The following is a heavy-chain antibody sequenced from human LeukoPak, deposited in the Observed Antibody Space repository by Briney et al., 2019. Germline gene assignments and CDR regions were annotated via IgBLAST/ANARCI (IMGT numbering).Heavy chain of an antibody. CDR2: TYYRSHWVY. CDR1: GDSVSSNNAA. Sequence: SQTLSLTCAISGDSVSSNNAARNWIRQSPSRGLEWLGRTYYRSHWVYDYAGSVKGRIIVNPDTSKNQFSLQLKSVIPEDTAVYYCARESVAQRFDCWSQGSLVTVSS. D-gene: IGHD2-21*01. J-gene: IGHJ4*02. CDR3: ARESVAQRFDC. V-gene: IGHV6-1*01.